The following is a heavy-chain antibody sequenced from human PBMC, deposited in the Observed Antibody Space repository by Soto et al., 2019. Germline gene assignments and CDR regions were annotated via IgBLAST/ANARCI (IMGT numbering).Heavy chain of an antibody. D-gene: IGHD6-6*01. J-gene: IGHJ3*02. V-gene: IGHV1-69*02. CDR3: ARAHSSSGAFDI. CDR2: IIPILGIA. Sequence: QVQLVQSGAEVKKPGSSVKVSCKASGGTFSSYTISWVRQAPGQGLEWMGRIIPILGIANYAQKFQGRVTITADKSTSTDYMELSNLRSEDTAVYYCARAHSSSGAFDIWDQGTMVTVSS. CDR1: GGTFSSYT.